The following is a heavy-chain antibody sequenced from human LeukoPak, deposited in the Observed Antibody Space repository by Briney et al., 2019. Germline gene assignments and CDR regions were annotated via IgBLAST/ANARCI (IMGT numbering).Heavy chain of an antibody. J-gene: IGHJ4*02. CDR3: ASRQQLVDS. D-gene: IGHD6-13*01. CDR1: GGSISSSSYY. CDR2: IYYSGST. Sequence: TSETLSLTCTVSGGSISSSSYYWGWIRQPPGKGLEWIGYIYYSGSTNYNPSLKSRVTISVDTSKNQFSLKLSSVTAADTAVYYCASRQQLVDSWGQGTLVTVSS. V-gene: IGHV4-61*05.